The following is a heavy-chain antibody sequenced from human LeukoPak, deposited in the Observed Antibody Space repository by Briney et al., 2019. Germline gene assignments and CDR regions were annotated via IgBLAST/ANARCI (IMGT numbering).Heavy chain of an antibody. D-gene: IGHD6-13*01. V-gene: IGHV1-69*04. CDR3: AREYSSSWSFFYYYYYGMDV. CDR2: IIPILGIA. Sequence: ASVKVSCKASGGTFSSYAISWVRQAPGQGLERMGRIIPILGIANYAQKFQGRVTITADKSTSTAYMELSSLRSEDTAVYYCAREYSSSWSFFYYYYYGMDVWGQGTTVTVSS. J-gene: IGHJ6*02. CDR1: GGTFSSYA.